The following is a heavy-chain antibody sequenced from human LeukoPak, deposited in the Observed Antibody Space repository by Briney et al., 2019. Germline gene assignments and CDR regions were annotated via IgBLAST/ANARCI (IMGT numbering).Heavy chain of an antibody. D-gene: IGHD6-19*01. CDR2: IGIHGDT. V-gene: IGHV3-13*01. Sequence: PGGSLRLSCAASGFTFIAYDMHWVRQVIGKGLEWVSAIGIHGDTHYSGSVKGRFTISRENAESSLYLQMNSLRAEDTAVYYCARGGRRVSGIDEFDYWGQGTLVTVSS. J-gene: IGHJ4*02. CDR1: GFTFIAYD. CDR3: ARGGRRVSGIDEFDY.